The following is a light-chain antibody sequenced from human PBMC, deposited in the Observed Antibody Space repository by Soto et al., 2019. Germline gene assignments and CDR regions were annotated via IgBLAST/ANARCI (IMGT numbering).Light chain of an antibody. V-gene: IGLV1-40*01. CDR1: SSNIGAGYD. CDR2: GNS. Sequence: QAVVTQPPSVSVAPGQRVTISCTGSSSNIGAGYDVHWYQQLPGTAPKLLIYGNSNRPSGVPDRFSGSKSGTSASLAITGLQAEDEADYYCQSYDSSLSGSVVVGGGTNHTVL. J-gene: IGLJ2*01. CDR3: QSYDSSLSGSVV.